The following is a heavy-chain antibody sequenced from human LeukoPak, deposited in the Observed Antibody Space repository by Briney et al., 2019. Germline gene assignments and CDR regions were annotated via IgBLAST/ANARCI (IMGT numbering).Heavy chain of an antibody. CDR1: GYTFTSYG. CDR3: ARALDYYGSGSHPFNYYYYMDV. V-gene: IGHV1-18*01. J-gene: IGHJ6*03. D-gene: IGHD3-10*01. CDR2: ISAYNGNT. Sequence: GASVKVSCKASGYTFTSYGISWVRQAPGQGLEWMGWISAYNGNTNYAQKLQGRVTMTTDTSTSTAYMELRRLRSDDTAVYYCARALDYYGSGSHPFNYYYYMDVWGKGTTVTVSS.